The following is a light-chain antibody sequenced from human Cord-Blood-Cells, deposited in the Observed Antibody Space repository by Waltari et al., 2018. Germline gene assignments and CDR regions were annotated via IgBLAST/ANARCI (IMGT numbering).Light chain of an antibody. CDR2: EGS. J-gene: IGLJ3*02. CDR1: SSDVGSYNL. CDR3: CSYAGSSTWV. V-gene: IGLV2-23*01. Sequence: QSALTKPASVSGSPGQSITISCTGTSSDVGSYNLVFWYQQQPGKAPKLMIYEGSKRPSVVSNLFAGSKSGNTASLTVSGLHAEDEADYYCCSYAGSSTWVFGGGTNLTVL.